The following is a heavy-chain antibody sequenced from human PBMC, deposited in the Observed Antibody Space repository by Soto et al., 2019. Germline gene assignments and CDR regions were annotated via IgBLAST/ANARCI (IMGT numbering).Heavy chain of an antibody. V-gene: IGHV4-39*01. CDR3: ARLPDGARSFDY. CDR2: IYYSGST. J-gene: IGHJ4*02. Sequence: SETLSLTCTVSGGSISSSSYYWGWIRQPPGKGLEWITNIYYSGSTYYNPSLKSRVTISVGTSKNQFSLKLSSVSAADTAVYYCARLPDGARSFDYWGQGTLVTVYS. D-gene: IGHD1-26*01. CDR1: GGSISSSSYY.